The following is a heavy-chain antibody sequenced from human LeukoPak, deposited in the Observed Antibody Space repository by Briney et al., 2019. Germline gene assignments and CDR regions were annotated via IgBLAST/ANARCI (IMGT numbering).Heavy chain of an antibody. Sequence: GGSLRLSCAAFGFTFDDFAMNWVRQAPGKGLEWVAGISWNRNTIGYADSLRDRFTVFRDDAENSLYLQMNSLRPEDTAIYHCAKDADDSGDYVGIDYWGQGTLVTVSS. V-gene: IGHV3-9*01. CDR3: AKDADDSGDYVGIDY. CDR1: GFTFDDFA. D-gene: IGHD4-17*01. CDR2: ISWNRNTI. J-gene: IGHJ4*02.